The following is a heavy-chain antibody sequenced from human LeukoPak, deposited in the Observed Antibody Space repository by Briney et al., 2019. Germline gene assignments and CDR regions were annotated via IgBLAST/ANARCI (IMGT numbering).Heavy chain of an antibody. CDR2: IYYSGST. J-gene: IGHJ4*02. CDR1: GGAISNYY. CDR3: ARGDTERGVFDY. D-gene: IGHD3-16*01. Sequence: SETLSLTCTVSGGAISNYYWSWIRQPPGRGLEWIGYIYYSGSTNYNPSLKSRVTISVDTSKNQFSLKLSSVTAADTAVYYCARGDTERGVFDYWGQGTLVTVSS. V-gene: IGHV4-59*01.